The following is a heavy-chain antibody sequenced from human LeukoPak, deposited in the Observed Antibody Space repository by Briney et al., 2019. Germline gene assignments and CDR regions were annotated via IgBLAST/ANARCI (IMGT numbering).Heavy chain of an antibody. CDR3: AREVGSGWNYFDL. CDR1: GFTFSSFN. J-gene: IGHJ4*02. V-gene: IGHV3-21*01. Sequence: PGGSLRLSCAASGFTFSSFNMNWVRQTPGKGLEWVSSISSRQNDVQYADSLEGRCTISRDNARNSLYLQMNTLRAEDTAVYFCAREVGSGWNYFDLWGQGTLVTVSS. D-gene: IGHD6-19*01. CDR2: ISSRQNDV.